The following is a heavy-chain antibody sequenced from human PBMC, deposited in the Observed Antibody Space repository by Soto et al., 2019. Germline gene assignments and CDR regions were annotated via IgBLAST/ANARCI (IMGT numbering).Heavy chain of an antibody. CDR1: GFTFSSYG. Sequence: QVQLVESGGGVVQPGRSLRLSCAASGFTFSSYGMYWVRQAPGKGLEWVAVISDDGSNKYYADSVKGRFTISRDNSKNTLYLQMNSLRVGDTVVYYCSKDHTHDFDIWGQGTVVTVSS. CDR2: ISDDGSNK. V-gene: IGHV3-30*18. CDR3: SKDHTHDFDI. J-gene: IGHJ3*02.